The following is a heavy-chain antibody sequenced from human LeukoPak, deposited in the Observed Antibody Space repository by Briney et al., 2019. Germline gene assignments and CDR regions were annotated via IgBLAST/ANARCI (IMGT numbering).Heavy chain of an antibody. D-gene: IGHD5-12*01. Sequence: SQTLSLTCTVSGGSISSGDYYWSCIRQRPGKGLESVGYIYYSGSTYYNPSLRSRVSISVDTSKNQFSLKLSSVTAADTAVYYCARAASDYDFVYWGQGTLVTVSS. CDR2: IYYSGST. V-gene: IGHV4-31*02. CDR1: GGSISSGDYY. J-gene: IGHJ4*02. CDR3: ARAASDYDFVY.